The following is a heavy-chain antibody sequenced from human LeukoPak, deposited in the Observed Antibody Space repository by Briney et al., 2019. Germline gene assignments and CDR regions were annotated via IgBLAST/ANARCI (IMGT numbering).Heavy chain of an antibody. Sequence: ASVKVSCKASGYTFTGSYLHWVRQAPGQGLEWMGWLNPNSGDTKDALKFQGRVTMTRDTSISTAYMELSRLRSDDTAVYYCARGIYGGNSPLVDYWGQGTLVTVSS. J-gene: IGHJ4*02. V-gene: IGHV1-2*02. D-gene: IGHD4-23*01. CDR2: LNPNSGDT. CDR1: GYTFTGSY. CDR3: ARGIYGGNSPLVDY.